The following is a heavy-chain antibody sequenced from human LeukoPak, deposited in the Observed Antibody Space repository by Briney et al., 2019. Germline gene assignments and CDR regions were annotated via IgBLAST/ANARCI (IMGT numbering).Heavy chain of an antibody. J-gene: IGHJ4*02. CDR2: IGAYNGDT. CDR1: GYTFTSFG. Sequence: ASVKVSCKPSGYTFTSFGISWVRQAPAQGLEWMGWIGAYNGDTNYAQKFQGRVTVTTDTSTSTAYMDLRSLTSDDTAVYYCTRDHCRGPNCPYFDYWGKGTLVTVSS. D-gene: IGHD2-15*01. CDR3: TRDHCRGPNCPYFDY. V-gene: IGHV1-18*04.